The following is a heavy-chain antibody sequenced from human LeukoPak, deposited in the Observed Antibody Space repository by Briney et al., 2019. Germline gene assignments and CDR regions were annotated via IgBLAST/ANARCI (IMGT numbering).Heavy chain of an antibody. CDR3: ARASADYGEVLFDY. CDR1: GFTVSSNY. V-gene: IGHV3-53*01. J-gene: IGHJ4*02. D-gene: IGHD4-17*01. Sequence: GGSLRLSCAASGFTVSSNYMSWVRQAPGKGLEWVSVIYSGGSTYYADSVKGRFTISRDNFKNTLHLQMNSLRAEDTAVYYCARASADYGEVLFDYWGQGTLVTVSS. CDR2: IYSGGST.